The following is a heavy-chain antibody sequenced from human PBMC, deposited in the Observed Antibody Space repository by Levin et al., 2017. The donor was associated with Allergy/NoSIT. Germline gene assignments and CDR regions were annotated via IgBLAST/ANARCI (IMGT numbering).Heavy chain of an antibody. V-gene: IGHV4-4*07. CDR2: IYGSSETT. CDR3: ARTYCGNHCYFAH. CDR1: GDSLGPYY. Sequence: ESLKISCSVSGDSLGPYYWSWIRRPAGKGLEWIGRIYGSSETTNFNPSLKSRVSISVDRSLNLVSLTLSSVTAADTAVYYCARTYCGNHCYFAHWGQGTLVTVSS. J-gene: IGHJ5*02. D-gene: IGHD2-21*02.